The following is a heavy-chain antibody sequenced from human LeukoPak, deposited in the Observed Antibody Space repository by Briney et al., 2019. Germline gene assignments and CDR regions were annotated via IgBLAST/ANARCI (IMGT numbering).Heavy chain of an antibody. CDR1: GGSFSGYY. D-gene: IGHD6-13*01. CDR2: INQSGST. J-gene: IGHJ6*02. Sequence: SETLSLTCAVYGGSFSGYYWSWIRQPPGKGLEWIGEINQSGSTTYNPSLKSRVTISVDTSKNQFSLKLSSVTAADTAVYYCARGDSSSWYYYYYGMDVWGQGTTVTVSS. CDR3: ARGDSSSWYYYYYGMDV. V-gene: IGHV4-34*01.